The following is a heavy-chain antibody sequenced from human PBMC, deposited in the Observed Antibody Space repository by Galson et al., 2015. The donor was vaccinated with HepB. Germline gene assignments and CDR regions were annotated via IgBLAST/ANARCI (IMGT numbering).Heavy chain of an antibody. CDR3: AKRPAANGGHLDY. V-gene: IGHV3-23*01. CDR2: VSASGGST. D-gene: IGHD2-15*01. J-gene: IGHJ4*02. CDR1: GFTFSNHG. Sequence: SLRLSCAASGFTFSNHGMNWVRQAPGKGLEWVSAVSASGGSTYYADSVKGRFTISRDNSKNTLYLQMNSLRAEDTAVYYCAKRPAANGGHLDYWGQGTLVTVSS.